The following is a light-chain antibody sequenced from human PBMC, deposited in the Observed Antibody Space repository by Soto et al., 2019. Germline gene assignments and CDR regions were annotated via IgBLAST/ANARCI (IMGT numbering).Light chain of an antibody. CDR3: QPYGSSPGT. J-gene: IGKJ4*01. Sequence: EIVLTQSPGTLSLSPGERATLSCRASQSVSSYLAWYQQKRGQAPRLLISGASSRATGIPDRFSGSGSGTAFTLTISRLEPEDFAVYYCQPYGSSPGTFGGGTKVEIK. CDR1: QSVSSY. V-gene: IGKV3-20*01. CDR2: GAS.